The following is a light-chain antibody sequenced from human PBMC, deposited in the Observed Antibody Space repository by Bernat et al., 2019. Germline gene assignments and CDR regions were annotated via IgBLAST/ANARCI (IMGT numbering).Light chain of an antibody. CDR3: ETWDSNTWV. Sequence: QPVLTQSSSASPSLGSSVKLTCTLSSGHSTYIIAWHQQQPGKAPRYLMKLERSGSYNKGSEVPDRFSGSSSGADRYLTISNLQSEDEADYYWETWDSNTWVFGGGTKLTVL. CDR2: LERSGSY. V-gene: IGLV4-60*03. J-gene: IGLJ3*02. CDR1: SGHSTYI.